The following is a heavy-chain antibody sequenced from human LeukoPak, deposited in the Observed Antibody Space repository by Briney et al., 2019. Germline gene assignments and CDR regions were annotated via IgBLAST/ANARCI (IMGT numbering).Heavy chain of an antibody. CDR1: GFTVSSNY. J-gene: IGHJ6*03. CDR3: ARLTPDPSSWYDLGDYYYYMDV. V-gene: IGHV3-66*01. Sequence: GGSLRLSCAASGFTVSSNYMSWVRQAPGKGLEWVSIIYSDGSTYYADSVKGRFTISRDNSKNTLYLQMNSLRAEDTAVYYCARLTPDPSSWYDLGDYYYYMDVWGKGTTVTVSS. CDR2: IYSDGST. D-gene: IGHD6-13*01.